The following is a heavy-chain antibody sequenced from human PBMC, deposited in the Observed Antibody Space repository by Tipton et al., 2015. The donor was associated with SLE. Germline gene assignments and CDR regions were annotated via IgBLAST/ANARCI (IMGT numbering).Heavy chain of an antibody. V-gene: IGHV1-69*09. CDR1: GYTFTSYG. CDR2: IIPILGIA. D-gene: IGHD3-9*01. J-gene: IGHJ4*02. CDR3: ARSSNDKDY. Sequence: QLVQSGAEVKKPGASVKVSCKASGYTFTSYGISWVRQAPGQGLEWMGRIIPILGIANYAQKFQGRVTITADKSTSTAYMELSSLRSEDTAVYYCARSSNDKDYWGQGTLVTVSS.